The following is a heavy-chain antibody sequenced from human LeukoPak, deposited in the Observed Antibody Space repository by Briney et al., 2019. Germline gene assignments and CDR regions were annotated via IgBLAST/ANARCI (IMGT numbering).Heavy chain of an antibody. CDR3: AREENNGSYLPFYYGMDV. J-gene: IGHJ6*02. Sequence: GGSLRLSCAASGFTFSSYGMHWVRQAPGKGLEWVAVIWYDGSNKYYADSVKGRFTISRDNSKNTLYLQMNSLRAEDTAVYYCAREENNGSYLPFYYGMDVWGQGTTVTVSS. CDR1: GFTFSSYG. V-gene: IGHV3-33*01. D-gene: IGHD1-26*01. CDR2: IWYDGSNK.